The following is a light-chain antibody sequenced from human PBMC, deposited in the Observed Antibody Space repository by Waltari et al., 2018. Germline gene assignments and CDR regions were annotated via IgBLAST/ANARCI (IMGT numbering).Light chain of an antibody. Sequence: DIQMTQSPSSLSASVGDRVTITFRAIQSISNYLNWYQQKLGKAPNLLIYAASNLQSGVPSRFSGSGSGTDFTLTISSLQPEDFATYYCQQGYSTPRTFGQGTKVEIK. CDR2: AAS. J-gene: IGKJ1*01. V-gene: IGKV1-39*01. CDR1: QSISNY. CDR3: QQGYSTPRT.